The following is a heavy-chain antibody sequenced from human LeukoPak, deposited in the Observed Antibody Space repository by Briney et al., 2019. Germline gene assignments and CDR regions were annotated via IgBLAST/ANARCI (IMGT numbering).Heavy chain of an antibody. CDR1: GYTFTGPY. D-gene: IGHD2-8*01. CDR3: ARVEYCTKGVCINYDL. CDR2: INPNSGGT. J-gene: IGHJ4*02. Sequence: ASVKVSCKASGYTFTGPYIHWMRQAPGQGPEWMGWINPNSGGTKYAQKFQGRVTVTRDTSTSTVYMELSGLRADDTATYYCARVEYCTKGVCINYDLWGQGTLSPSPQ. V-gene: IGHV1-2*02.